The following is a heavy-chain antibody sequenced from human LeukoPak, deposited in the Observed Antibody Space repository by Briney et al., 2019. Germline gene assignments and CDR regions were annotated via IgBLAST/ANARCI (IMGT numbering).Heavy chain of an antibody. J-gene: IGHJ5*02. V-gene: IGHV1-2*02. CDR1: GYTFTSYD. CDR2: INPNSGGT. CDR3: ARGQLYYDILTGYLEYNWFDP. D-gene: IGHD3-9*01. Sequence: ASVKVSCKASGYTFTSYDINWVRQATGQGLEWMGWINPNSGGTNYAQKFQGRVTMTRDTSISTAYMELSRLRSDDTAVYYCARGQLYYDILTGYLEYNWFDPWGQGTLVTVSS.